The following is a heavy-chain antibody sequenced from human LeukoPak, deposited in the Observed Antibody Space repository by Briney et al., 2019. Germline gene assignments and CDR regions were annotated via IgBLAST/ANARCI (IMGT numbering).Heavy chain of an antibody. CDR2: IIPIFGTA. D-gene: IGHD3-22*01. J-gene: IGHJ5*02. V-gene: IGHV1-69*13. CDR1: GGTFSSYA. Sequence: GASVKVSCKASGGTFSSYAISWVRQAPGQGLEWMGGIIPIFGTANYAQKFQGRVTITADESTSTAYMELSSLRSEDTAVYYCAIYYDSKFQYNWFDPWGQGTLVTVSS. CDR3: AIYYDSKFQYNWFDP.